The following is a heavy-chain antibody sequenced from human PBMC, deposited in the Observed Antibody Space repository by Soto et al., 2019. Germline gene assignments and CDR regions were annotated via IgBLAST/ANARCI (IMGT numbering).Heavy chain of an antibody. CDR2: IKQDGSEK. Sequence: GGSLRLSCAASGFTFSSYWMSWVRQAPGKGLEWVANIKQDGSEKYYVDSVKGRFTISRDNAKRSLYLQMMSLTAEDTAIYYCVRGGGGGLFDPWGQGTMVTASS. V-gene: IGHV3-7*01. J-gene: IGHJ5*02. CDR3: VRGGGGGLFDP. CDR1: GFTFSSYW. D-gene: IGHD2-15*01.